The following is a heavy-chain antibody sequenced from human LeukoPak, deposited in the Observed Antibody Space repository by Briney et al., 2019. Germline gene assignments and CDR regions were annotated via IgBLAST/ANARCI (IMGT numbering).Heavy chain of an antibody. V-gene: IGHV1-46*01. J-gene: IGHJ4*02. CDR3: ARDRFSYGYSDY. Sequence: ASVKVSCKASGYTFTSYYMHWVRQAPGQGLEWMGIINPSGGSTSYAQKFQGRVTMTRDTPTSTVYMELSSLRSEDTAVYYCARDRFSYGYSDYWGQGTLVTVSS. CDR2: INPSGGST. D-gene: IGHD5-18*01. CDR1: GYTFTSYY.